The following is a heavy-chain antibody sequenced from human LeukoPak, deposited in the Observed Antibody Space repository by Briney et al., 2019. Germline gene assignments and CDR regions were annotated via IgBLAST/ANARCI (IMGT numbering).Heavy chain of an antibody. J-gene: IGHJ4*02. CDR3: ATIDY. V-gene: IGHV3-66*01. Sequence: PGGSLRLSCAASGFTFSSYEMNWVRQAAGKGLEWVSVIYSGGSTYYADSVKGRFTISRDNSENTLYLQMNSLRAEDTAVYYCATIDYWGQGTLVTVSS. CDR2: IYSGGST. CDR1: GFTFSSYE.